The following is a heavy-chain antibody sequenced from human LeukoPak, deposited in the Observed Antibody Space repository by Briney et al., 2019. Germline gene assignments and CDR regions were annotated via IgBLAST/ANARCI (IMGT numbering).Heavy chain of an antibody. CDR2: VSYDGSNK. Sequence: GSSLRHSCGACGFTFRSYGMLWVRQAPGKGLEWVAVVSYDGSNKHYADSVKGRFTISRDNSKNTLYLEMNSLRAEDTAVYYCAKSASGGYYFDYWGQGTLVTVSS. CDR1: GFTFRSYG. V-gene: IGHV3-30*18. CDR3: AKSASGGYYFDY. D-gene: IGHD1-26*01. J-gene: IGHJ4*02.